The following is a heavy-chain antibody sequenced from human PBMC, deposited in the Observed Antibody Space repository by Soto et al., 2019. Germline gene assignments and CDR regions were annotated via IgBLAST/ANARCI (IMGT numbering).Heavy chain of an antibody. CDR1: GFTFSSYA. J-gene: IGHJ4*02. Sequence: QVQLVESGGGVVQPGRSLRLSCAASGFTFSSYAMHWVRQAPGKGLEWVAVISYDGSNKYYADSVKGRFTISRDNSKNTLYLQMNSLRAEDTAVYYCAKRHIAVAGANDYWGQGTLVTVSS. CDR3: AKRHIAVAGANDY. D-gene: IGHD6-19*01. V-gene: IGHV3-30-3*02. CDR2: ISYDGSNK.